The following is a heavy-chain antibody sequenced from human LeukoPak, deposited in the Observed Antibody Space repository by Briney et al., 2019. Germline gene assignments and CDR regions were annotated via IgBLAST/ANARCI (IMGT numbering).Heavy chain of an antibody. D-gene: IGHD3-3*01. CDR2: INHSGST. J-gene: IGHJ4*02. V-gene: IGHV4-34*01. CDR1: GGSFSGYY. CDR3: ARGSGFWSGYFIFDY. Sequence: SETLSLTCAVYGGSFSGYYWSWIRQPPGKGLEWIGEINHSGSTNYNPSLKSRVTISVDTSKNQFSPKLSSVTAADTAVYYCARGSGFWSGYFIFDYWGQGTLVTVSS.